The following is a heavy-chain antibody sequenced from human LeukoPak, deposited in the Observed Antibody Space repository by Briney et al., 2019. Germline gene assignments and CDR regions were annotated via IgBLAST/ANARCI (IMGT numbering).Heavy chain of an antibody. Sequence: SETLSLTCTVSGGSISSYYWSWIRQPPGKDLEWIGSIYYSGSTYYNPSLKSRVTISVDTSKNQFSLKLSSVTAADAAVYYCTRRSNSQPPNYWGQGTLVTVSS. J-gene: IGHJ4*02. D-gene: IGHD4-23*01. CDR2: IYYSGST. CDR1: GGSISSYY. V-gene: IGHV4-59*05. CDR3: TRRSNSQPPNY.